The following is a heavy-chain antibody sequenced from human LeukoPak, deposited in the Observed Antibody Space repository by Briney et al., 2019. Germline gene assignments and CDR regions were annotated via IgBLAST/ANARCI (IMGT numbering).Heavy chain of an antibody. J-gene: IGHJ4*02. D-gene: IGHD3-22*01. CDR1: GFIVSNND. CDR3: ARGCFYDRSPYCPFDY. CDR2: IYSGGRT. V-gene: IGHV3-53*01. Sequence: GGSLRLFCAASGFIVSNNDMSWVRQAPGKGLEWVSLIYSGGRTYYADSVKGRFTISRDNSKNTLYLQMNSLRGEDTAVYYCARGCFYDRSPYCPFDYWGQGTLVTVSS.